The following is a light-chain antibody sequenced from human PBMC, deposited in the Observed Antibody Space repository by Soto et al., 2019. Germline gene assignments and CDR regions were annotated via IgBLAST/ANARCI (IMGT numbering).Light chain of an antibody. V-gene: IGKV3-20*01. J-gene: IGKJ1*01. CDR2: GAS. CDR1: QSVSSSY. Sequence: IVLTQSPGTLSLSPGERATLSCRASQSVSSSYLAWYQQKPGQAPRLLIYGASSRATGIPDRISGSGSGTDFTLTISRLEPEDFAVYYCQQFGSPPQTFGQGTKVDIK. CDR3: QQFGSPPQT.